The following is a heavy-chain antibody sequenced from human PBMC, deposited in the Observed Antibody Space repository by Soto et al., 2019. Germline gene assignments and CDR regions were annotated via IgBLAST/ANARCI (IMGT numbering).Heavy chain of an antibody. J-gene: IGHJ4*02. CDR2: INPSGGST. Sequence: QVQLVQSGAEVKKPGASVKVSCKASGYTFTSYYMHWVRQAPGLGLEWMGIINPSGGSTSYAQKFQGRVTMTRDTSTSTVYMELSSLRSEDTAVYYCSRDDVVVTAILDYWGQGTLVTVSS. D-gene: IGHD2-21*02. V-gene: IGHV1-46*01. CDR3: SRDDVVVTAILDY. CDR1: GYTFTSYY.